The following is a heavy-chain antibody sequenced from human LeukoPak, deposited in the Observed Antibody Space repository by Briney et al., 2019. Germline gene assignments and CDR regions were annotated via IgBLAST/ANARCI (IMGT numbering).Heavy chain of an antibody. Sequence: PSETLSLTCTVSGGSMNSNYWSWVRQPPGKGLEWIGYVYYSGNTDYNPSLKSRVTISVDTSKNQFSLKLSSVTAADTAVYYCAKGGSTNFYYGDVWGQGTTVTVSS. J-gene: IGHJ6*02. D-gene: IGHD2/OR15-2a*01. CDR3: AKGGSTNFYYGDV. CDR1: GGSMNSNY. CDR2: VYYSGNT. V-gene: IGHV4-59*01.